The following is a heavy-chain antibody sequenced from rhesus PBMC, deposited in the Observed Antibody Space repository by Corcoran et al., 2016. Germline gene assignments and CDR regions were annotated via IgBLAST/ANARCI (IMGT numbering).Heavy chain of an antibody. CDR3: AKCGVAAAGGVGFDY. D-gene: IGHD6-25*01. J-gene: IGHJ4*01. CDR1: GFTFSSYW. V-gene: IGHV3-119*01. Sequence: EVQLVESGGGLVQPGGSLRLSCAASGFTFSSYWMYWVRQAPGKGLEWVSRISSDGSSTSYADSVQRRFTISRENAKNSLYLQRNSVRAEDTAVYYCAKCGVAAAGGVGFDYWGQGVLVTVSS. CDR2: ISSDGSST.